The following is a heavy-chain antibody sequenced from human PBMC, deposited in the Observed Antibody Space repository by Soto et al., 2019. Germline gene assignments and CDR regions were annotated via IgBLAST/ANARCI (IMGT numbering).Heavy chain of an antibody. CDR1: GFTFCSYS. V-gene: IGHV3-21*01. CDR3: ARDEAAAGTFDY. Sequence: EVQLVESGGGLVKPGGSLRLSCAASGFTFCSYSMNWVRQAPGKGLEWVSSISSSSSYIYYADSVKGRFTISRDNAKNSLYLQMNSLRAEDTAVYYCARDEAAAGTFDYWGQGTLVTVSS. D-gene: IGHD6-13*01. CDR2: ISSSSSYI. J-gene: IGHJ4*02.